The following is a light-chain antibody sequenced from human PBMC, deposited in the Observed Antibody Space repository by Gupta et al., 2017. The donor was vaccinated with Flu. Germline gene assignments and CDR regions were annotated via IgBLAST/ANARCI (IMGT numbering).Light chain of an antibody. CDR2: WAS. V-gene: IGKV4-1*01. Sequence: SLGEGATINCKSSQSVLYSSTNKNYLAWYQQKPGQPPKLLFYWASTQESGVPDRFSGSGSGTDFTLTISSLQAEDVAVYFCQQDYSAPLTFGGGTKVEIK. J-gene: IGKJ4*01. CDR3: QQDYSAPLT. CDR1: QSVLYSSTNKNY.